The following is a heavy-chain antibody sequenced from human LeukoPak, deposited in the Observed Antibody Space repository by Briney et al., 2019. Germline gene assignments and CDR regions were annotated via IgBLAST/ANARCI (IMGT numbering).Heavy chain of an antibody. CDR2: IYPGDSNT. Sequence: GASLNISCEASGYSFTSYWIGLVREMGGEGLEWMGIIYPGDSNTRYHPSFQGLATISADTSISTAYLQWSSLKASDTAMYYWARQYDGENDYWGQGTLVTVSS. V-gene: IGHV5-51*01. J-gene: IGHJ4*02. D-gene: IGHD4-17*01. CDR1: GYSFTSYW. CDR3: ARQYDGENDY.